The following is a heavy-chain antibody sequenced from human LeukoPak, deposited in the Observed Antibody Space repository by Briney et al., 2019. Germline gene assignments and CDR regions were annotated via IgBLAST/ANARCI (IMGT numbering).Heavy chain of an antibody. J-gene: IGHJ4*02. CDR3: AKDVEGGSGSYYTTSFDS. Sequence: AGALRRCCAAAGFRLSTAVMRTRRQAPGNRLHSIVIISHDGSNKYYADSVKGRFTISRDNSKNTLYLQMNSLRADDTAVYYCAKDVEGGSGSYYTTSFDSWGQGTLVTVSS. CDR2: ISHDGSNK. CDR1: GFRLSTAV. V-gene: IGHV3-30*18. D-gene: IGHD3-10*01.